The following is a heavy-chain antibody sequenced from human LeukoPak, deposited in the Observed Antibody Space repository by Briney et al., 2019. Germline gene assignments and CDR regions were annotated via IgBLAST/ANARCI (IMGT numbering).Heavy chain of an antibody. V-gene: IGHV3-7*01. CDR1: GFTFSTYW. CDR2: IKQDGSET. D-gene: IGHD5-24*01. Sequence: GGSLRLSCATSGFTFSTYWMSWIRQAPGKGLEWVANIKQDGSETYYADSVKGRFTIFRDNAKNSLYLQMDSLRVEDTAVYYCANGDGFDYWGQGTLVIVSS. CDR3: ANGDGFDY. J-gene: IGHJ4*02.